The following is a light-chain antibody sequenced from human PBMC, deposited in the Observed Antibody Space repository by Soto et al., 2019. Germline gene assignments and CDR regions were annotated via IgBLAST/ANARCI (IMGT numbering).Light chain of an antibody. CDR2: DAS. CDR1: RSISDW. J-gene: IGKJ1*01. CDR3: LQYSSHSWT. Sequence: DIQMTQSPSTLSASVGDRVTITCRASRSISDWLAWYQQKPGKAPELLIFDASSLKSGVPSRFSGSGSGTEFTLTISRPQPDDVATYYCLQYSSHSWTFGQGTKVDIK. V-gene: IGKV1-5*01.